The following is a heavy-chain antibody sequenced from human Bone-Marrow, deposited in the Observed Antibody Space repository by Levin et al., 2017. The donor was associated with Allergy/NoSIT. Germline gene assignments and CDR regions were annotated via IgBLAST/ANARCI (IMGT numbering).Heavy chain of an antibody. V-gene: IGHV4-39*07. CDR1: GGSISTTTYY. J-gene: IGHJ4*02. CDR2: ISYSGTT. CDR3: ASQYSASSTWGY. D-gene: IGHD1-26*01. Sequence: SSETLSLTCTVSGGSISTTTYYWGWIRQPPGKGLEWIGSISYSGTTYYNPSLKSRVTISVDTSKNQFSLKLPSVTAEDTAVYFCASQYSASSTWGYWGQGTLVNVSS.